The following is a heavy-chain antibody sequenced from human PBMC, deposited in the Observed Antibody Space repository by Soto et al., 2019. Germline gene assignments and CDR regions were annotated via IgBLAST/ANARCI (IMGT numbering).Heavy chain of an antibody. CDR3: ATGPVLLWFGEFSPFDY. D-gene: IGHD3-10*01. CDR2: FDPEDGET. CDR1: GYTLTELS. J-gene: IGHJ4*02. V-gene: IGHV1-24*01. Sequence: ASVKVSCKVSGYTLTELSMHWVRQAPGKGLEWMGGFDPEDGETIYAQKFQGRVTMTEDTSTDTAYMELSSLRSEDTAVYYCATGPVLLWFGEFSPFDYWGQGTLVTVSS.